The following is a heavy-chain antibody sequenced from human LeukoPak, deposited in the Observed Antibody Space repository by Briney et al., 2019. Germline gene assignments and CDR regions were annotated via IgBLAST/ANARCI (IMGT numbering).Heavy chain of an antibody. J-gene: IGHJ6*03. CDR2: ISGSDDNT. CDR1: GFTFSNYG. D-gene: IGHD6-6*01. Sequence: GGSLRLSCAASGFTFSNYGMTWVRQAPGKGLEWVSGISGSDDNTYYADSVKGRFTISRDNAKNSLYLQMNSLRAEDTALYYCARFLTRQLDYYYYYMDVWGKGTTVTVSS. V-gene: IGHV3-23*01. CDR3: ARFLTRQLDYYYYYMDV.